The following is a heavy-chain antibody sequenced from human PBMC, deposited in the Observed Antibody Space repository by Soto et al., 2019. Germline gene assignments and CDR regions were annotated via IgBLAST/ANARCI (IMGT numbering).Heavy chain of an antibody. CDR2: VSYLGNT. J-gene: IGHJ3*02. V-gene: IGHV4-59*01. CDR1: GGSISTYY. D-gene: IGHD6-13*01. Sequence: PSETLSLTCNSSGGSISTYYWTWIRQSPGKGLEWIGYVSYLGNTNYNPSLRSRVTISVDTPKNQFSLILGSVPAADTALYYCASAGAGRAPINIWGPGTMVTVSS. CDR3: ASAGAGRAPINI.